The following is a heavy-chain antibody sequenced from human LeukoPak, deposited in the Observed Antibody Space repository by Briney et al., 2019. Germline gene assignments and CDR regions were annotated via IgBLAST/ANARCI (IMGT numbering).Heavy chain of an antibody. Sequence: GSSVKVSCKASGGTFSSYAISWVRQAPGQGLEWMGWIRAYEGNTNYAQNLQGRVTMTTDTSTSTAYMELRSLRSDDTAVYYCARGGGAAADYSYYYMDVWGKGTTVTVSS. CDR1: GGTFSSYA. D-gene: IGHD6-13*01. J-gene: IGHJ6*03. CDR2: IRAYEGNT. CDR3: ARGGGAAADYSYYYMDV. V-gene: IGHV1-18*01.